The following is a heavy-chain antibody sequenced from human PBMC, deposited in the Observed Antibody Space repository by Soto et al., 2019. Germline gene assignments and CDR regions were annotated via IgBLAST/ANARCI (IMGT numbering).Heavy chain of an antibody. D-gene: IGHD4-17*01. CDR2: ISSSSSTI. Sequence: EVQLVESGGGLVQPGGSLRLSCAASGFTFSSYSMNWVRQAPGKGLEWVSYISSSSSTIYYADSVKGRFTISRDNAKNSLYPQKNSLRAEDTAVYYGAKVNGGYGDYSAPPVSYWGQGTLVTVSS. J-gene: IGHJ4*02. CDR3: AKVNGGYGDYSAPPVSY. CDR1: GFTFSSYS. V-gene: IGHV3-48*01.